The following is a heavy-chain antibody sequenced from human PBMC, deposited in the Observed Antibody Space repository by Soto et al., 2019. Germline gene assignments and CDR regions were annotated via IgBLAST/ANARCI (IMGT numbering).Heavy chain of an antibody. V-gene: IGHV4-30-2*01. D-gene: IGHD1-1*01. CDR3: ARDQLEGNWFDP. J-gene: IGHJ5*02. CDR2: IYHSGNI. Sequence: PSETLSLTCAVSGGSISSGGYSWSWIRQPPGKGLEWIGYIYHSGNIYYNPSLKSRVTISVDRSKNQFSLKLTSVTAADTAVYYCARDQLEGNWFDPWGQGTLVTVSS. CDR1: GGSISSGGYS.